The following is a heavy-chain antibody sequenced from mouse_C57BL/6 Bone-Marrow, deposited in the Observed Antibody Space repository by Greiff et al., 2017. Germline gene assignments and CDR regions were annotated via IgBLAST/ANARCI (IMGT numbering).Heavy chain of an antibody. CDR1: GYTFTNYW. CDR2: IYPGGGYT. Sequence: VQLHQSGAELVRPGTSVKMSCKASGYTFTNYWIGWAKQRPGHGLEWIGDIYPGGGYTNYNEKFKGKATLTADKSSSTAYMQFSSLTSEDAAIYYCARLGVWYATDYWGQGTSVTVSS. J-gene: IGHJ4*01. V-gene: IGHV1-63*01. CDR3: ARLGVWYATDY.